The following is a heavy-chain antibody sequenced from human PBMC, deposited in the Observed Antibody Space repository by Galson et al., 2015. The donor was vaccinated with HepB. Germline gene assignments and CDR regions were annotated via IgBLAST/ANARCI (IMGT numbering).Heavy chain of an antibody. Sequence: SETLSLTCAVSGGSISTNYWSWIRQPAGKGLEWIGRINTSGTSNYNPSLKSRVALSLDTSNNQISLNLRSVTAADTAMYNCARRGEQGAYDLWGQGTMVTVPS. CDR3: ARRGEQGAYDL. J-gene: IGHJ3*01. V-gene: IGHV4-4*07. CDR2: INTSGTS. D-gene: IGHD6-13*01. CDR1: GGSISTNY.